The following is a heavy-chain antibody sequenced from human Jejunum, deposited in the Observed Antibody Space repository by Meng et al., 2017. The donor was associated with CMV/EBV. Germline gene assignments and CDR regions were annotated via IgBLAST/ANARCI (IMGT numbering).Heavy chain of an antibody. V-gene: IGHV3-53*01. CDR3: TSARLEAIRGYFYHHGMDV. CDR1: SYQ. CDR2: IYAGAGA. Sequence: SYQLGWVRQAPGRGLEWVSYIYAGAGADYADSVKGRFTISRDNSRNTVYLQMNNLRAEDTAVYYCTSARLEAIRGYFYHHGMDVWGPGTTVTVSS. D-gene: IGHD1-1*01. J-gene: IGHJ6*02.